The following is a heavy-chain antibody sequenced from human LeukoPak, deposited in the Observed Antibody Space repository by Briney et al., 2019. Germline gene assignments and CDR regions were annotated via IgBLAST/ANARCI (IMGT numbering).Heavy chain of an antibody. J-gene: IGHJ4*02. D-gene: IGHD2-2*01. CDR1: NGSFRDYY. CDR3: ARERVVPAAMPFDY. V-gene: IGHV4-34*01. Sequence: SETLSLTCAVYNGSFRDYYWSWIRQPPGKGLEWIGEINHSGITHYNPSLESRVTISVDTSKSQVSLKVRSVTAADTALYYCARERVVPAAMPFDYWGQGTLVTVSS. CDR2: INHSGIT.